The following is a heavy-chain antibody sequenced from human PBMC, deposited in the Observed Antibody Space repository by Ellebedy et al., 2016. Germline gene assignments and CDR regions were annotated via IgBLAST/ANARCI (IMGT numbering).Heavy chain of an antibody. CDR1: GFTFSSYA. CDR3: AKERGATAGHFDY. D-gene: IGHD6-13*01. V-gene: IGHV3-23*01. J-gene: IGHJ4*02. CDR2: YVGGGSSR. Sequence: GESLKISCAASGFTFSSYAMSWVRQAPGKGLEWVSAYVGGGSSRHYADFVKGRFTISRDNVRNILYLQMDSLGPEDTAIYYCAKERGATAGHFDYWGLGTLVTVSS.